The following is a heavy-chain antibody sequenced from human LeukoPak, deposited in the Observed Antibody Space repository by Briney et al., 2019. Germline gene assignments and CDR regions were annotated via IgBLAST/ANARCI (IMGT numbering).Heavy chain of an antibody. Sequence: SETLSLTCAVSGYSISSGYYWGWIRQPPGKGLEWIGSIYHSGSTYYNPSLKSRVTISVDTSKSQFSLKLSSVTAADTAVYYCARESIAARGDFDYWGQGTLVTVSS. CDR3: ARESIAARGDFDY. J-gene: IGHJ4*02. D-gene: IGHD6-6*01. V-gene: IGHV4-38-2*02. CDR1: GYSISSGYY. CDR2: IYHSGST.